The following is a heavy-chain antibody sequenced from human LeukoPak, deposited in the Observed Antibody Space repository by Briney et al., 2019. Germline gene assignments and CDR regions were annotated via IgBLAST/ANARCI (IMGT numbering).Heavy chain of an antibody. CDR3: AREARITMVRGVESRAFDI. V-gene: IGHV1-2*02. CDR1: GYTFTDYY. J-gene: IGHJ3*02. CDR2: ISPNSGGT. Sequence: ASVKVSCKASGYTFTDYYMHWVRQAPGQGLEWMGWISPNSGGTNYAQKFQGRVTMTRDTSISTAYMELSRLRSDDTAVYYCAREARITMVRGVESRAFDIWGQGTMVTVSS. D-gene: IGHD3-10*01.